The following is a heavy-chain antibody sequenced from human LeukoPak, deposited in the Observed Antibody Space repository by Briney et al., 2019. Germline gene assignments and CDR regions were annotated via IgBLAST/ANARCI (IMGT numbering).Heavy chain of an antibody. CDR2: IKQDGSEK. CDR1: GFTFSSYW. J-gene: IGHJ4*02. D-gene: IGHD6-19*01. V-gene: IGHV3-7*01. CDR3: ARNGWYYFDY. Sequence: GGSLRLSCAAPGFTFSSYWMSWVRQAPGKGLEWVANIKQDGSEKYYVDSVKGRFTISRDNAKNSLYLQMNSLRAEDTAVYYCARNGWYYFDYWGQGTLVTVSS.